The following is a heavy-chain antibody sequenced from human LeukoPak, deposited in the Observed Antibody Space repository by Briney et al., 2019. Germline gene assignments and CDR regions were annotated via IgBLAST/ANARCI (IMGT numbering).Heavy chain of an antibody. J-gene: IGHJ4*02. CDR2: ISGDGGST. Sequence: GGSLRLSCAASGFTFDDYAMHWVRQAPGKGLEWVSLISGDGGSTYYADSVKGRFTISRDNSKNSLYLQMNSLRTEDTAVYYCAKDMYCSGGSCYPLFDYWGQGTLVTVSS. V-gene: IGHV3-43*02. CDR1: GFTFDDYA. CDR3: AKDMYCSGGSCYPLFDY. D-gene: IGHD2-15*01.